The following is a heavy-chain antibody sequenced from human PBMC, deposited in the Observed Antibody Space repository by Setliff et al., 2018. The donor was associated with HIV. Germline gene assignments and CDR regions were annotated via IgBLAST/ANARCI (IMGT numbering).Heavy chain of an antibody. Sequence: ASVKVSCKASGYKFTGHHIQWMRQAPGQGLEWMGRINPNMGDTQYAQKFQGRIIMTRDTSINTVYMELSSLTSDDTALYYCARQDIPTGYYLFDFWGLGTMVTVSS. CDR1: GYKFTGHH. V-gene: IGHV1-2*06. J-gene: IGHJ3*01. D-gene: IGHD3-9*01. CDR3: ARQDIPTGYYLFDF. CDR2: INPNMGDT.